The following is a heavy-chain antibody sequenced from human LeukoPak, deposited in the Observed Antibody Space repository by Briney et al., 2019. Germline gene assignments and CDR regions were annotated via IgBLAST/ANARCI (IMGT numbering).Heavy chain of an antibody. CDR1: GGSISSGGYY. Sequence: PSETLSLTCTVSGGSISSGGYYWSWIRQHPGKGLEWIGYIYYSGSTYYNPSLKSRVTISVDTSKNQFSLKLSSVTAADTAVYYCARGRRKYYYDSSGYLDYWGQGTLVTVSS. J-gene: IGHJ4*02. CDR2: IYYSGST. CDR3: ARGRRKYYYDSSGYLDY. D-gene: IGHD3-22*01. V-gene: IGHV4-31*03.